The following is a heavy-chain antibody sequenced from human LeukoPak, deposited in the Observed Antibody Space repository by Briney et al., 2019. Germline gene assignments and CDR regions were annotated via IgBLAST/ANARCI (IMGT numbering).Heavy chain of an antibody. CDR3: AKDKGSGISNWFDP. J-gene: IGHJ5*02. CDR1: GFTFSSYW. D-gene: IGHD2-15*01. Sequence: GGSLRLSCAASGFTFSSYWMHWVRQAPGKGLEWVSGISWNSGSIGYADSVKGRFTISRDNAKNSLYLQMNSLRAEDTALYYCAKDKGSGISNWFDPWGQGTLVTVSS. CDR2: ISWNSGSI. V-gene: IGHV3-9*01.